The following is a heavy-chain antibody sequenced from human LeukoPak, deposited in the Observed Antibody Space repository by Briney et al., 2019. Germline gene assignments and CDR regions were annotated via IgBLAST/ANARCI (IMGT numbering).Heavy chain of an antibody. J-gene: IGHJ6*02. CDR3: ARTVQLWYGMDV. Sequence: GGSLRLLCAASGFTFSSYAMSWVRQAPGKGLEWVSAISGSGGSTYYADSVKGRFTISRDNSKNTLYLQMNSLRAEDTAVYYCARTVQLWYGMDVWGQGTTVTVSS. D-gene: IGHD5-18*01. V-gene: IGHV3-23*01. CDR2: ISGSGGST. CDR1: GFTFSSYA.